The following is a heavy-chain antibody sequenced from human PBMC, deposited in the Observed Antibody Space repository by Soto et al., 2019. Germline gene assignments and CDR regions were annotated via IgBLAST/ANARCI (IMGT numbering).Heavy chain of an antibody. J-gene: IGHJ4*02. D-gene: IGHD3-22*01. CDR2: ISAYNGNT. V-gene: IGHV1-18*01. Sequence: QVQLVQSGAEVKKPGASVKVSCKASGYTFTSYGISWVRQAPGQGLEWMGWISAYNGNTNYAQKLQGRVTMTTDTSTSTAYMELRSLRSDDTGVYYCARELVGRERDSSGYYYKGDLGYWGQGTLVTVSS. CDR1: GYTFTSYG. CDR3: ARELVGRERDSSGYYYKGDLGY.